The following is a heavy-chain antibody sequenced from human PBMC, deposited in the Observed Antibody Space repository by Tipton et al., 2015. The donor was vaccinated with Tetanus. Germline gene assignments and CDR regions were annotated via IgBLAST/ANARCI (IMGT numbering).Heavy chain of an antibody. Sequence: TLSLTCTVSGGSISSTNYYWGWIRQPPGKGLEWIGSIYNTGNTYYNPALTSRVTMSVDTSMIQFSLKLRSLTDADTAVYYCARAEVNFTTAPPGYYNVYYYYGMDVWGQGTTVTVSS. J-gene: IGHJ6*02. CDR3: ARAEVNFTTAPPGYYNVYYYYGMDV. CDR2: IYNTGNT. V-gene: IGHV4-39*01. D-gene: IGHD3-9*01. CDR1: GGSISSTNYY.